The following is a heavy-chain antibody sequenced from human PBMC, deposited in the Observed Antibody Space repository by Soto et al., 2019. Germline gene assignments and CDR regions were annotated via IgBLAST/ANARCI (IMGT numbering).Heavy chain of an antibody. J-gene: IGHJ4*02. Sequence: PSETLSLTCTVSGGSISSYYWSWIRQPPGKGLEWIGYIYYSGSTNYNPSLKSRVTISVDTPKNQFSLKLSSVTAADTAVYYCARLLRGYSYGYFDYWGQGTLVTVSS. CDR3: ARLLRGYSYGYFDY. V-gene: IGHV4-59*01. CDR1: GGSISSYY. D-gene: IGHD5-18*01. CDR2: IYYSGST.